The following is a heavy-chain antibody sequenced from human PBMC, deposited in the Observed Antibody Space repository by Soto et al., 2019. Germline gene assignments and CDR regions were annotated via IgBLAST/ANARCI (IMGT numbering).Heavy chain of an antibody. D-gene: IGHD2-2*02. CDR3: AREAALGYCISTSCYNYNWFDP. V-gene: IGHV3-11*04. J-gene: IGHJ5*02. CDR1: GFTLSDYY. Sequence: PVGSLRLSCAASGFTLSDYYISWIRQAPGKGLEWVSYITSSGSTIYYADSVKGRFTISRDNAKNSLYLQMNSLRDEDTAVYYCAREAALGYCISTSCYNYNWFDPWGQGTLVTVS. CDR2: ITSSGSTI.